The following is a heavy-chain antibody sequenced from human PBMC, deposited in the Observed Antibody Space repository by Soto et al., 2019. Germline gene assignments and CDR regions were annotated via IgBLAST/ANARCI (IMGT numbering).Heavy chain of an antibody. CDR3: AKETIQVGGPNYFDY. Sequence: VQLVESGGGVVQPGRSLRLLCEASGFPFSRYGMHWVRQAPGMGLEWVAVISWDGLAQYYGDSVRGRFTISRDNSQSTLYLQMNSLRTEDTAIYYCAKETIQVGGPNYFDYWGQGVLVHVYS. J-gene: IGHJ4*02. CDR1: GFPFSRYG. CDR2: ISWDGLAQ. D-gene: IGHD1-1*01. V-gene: IGHV3-30*18.